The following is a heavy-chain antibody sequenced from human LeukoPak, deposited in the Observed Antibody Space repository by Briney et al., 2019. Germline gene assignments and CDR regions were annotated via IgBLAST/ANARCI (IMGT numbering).Heavy chain of an antibody. Sequence: SETLSLTCAVSGGSLSIYYWTWLRQPPGKELEWLGYISYSGSANYNPSLKSRVTLSVDTSKNQFSLKLTSVTAADTAVYYCARSGRGNSAGFDCWGQGTLVTVSS. J-gene: IGHJ4*02. CDR3: ARSGRGNSAGFDC. CDR1: GGSLSIYY. CDR2: ISYSGSA. V-gene: IGHV4-59*01. D-gene: IGHD3-10*01.